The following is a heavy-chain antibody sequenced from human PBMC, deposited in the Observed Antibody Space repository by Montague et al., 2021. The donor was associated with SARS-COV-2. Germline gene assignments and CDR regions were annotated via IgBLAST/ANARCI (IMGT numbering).Heavy chain of an antibody. CDR2: IYYSGST. CDR3: ARVGRQQLVRLSGVDV. V-gene: IGHV4-39*07. J-gene: IGHJ6*02. D-gene: IGHD6-13*01. CDR1: GGSISSSSYY. Sequence: SETLSLTCTVSGGSISSSSYYWGWIRQPPGKGLERIGSIYYSGSTYYNPSLKSRVTISVDTSKNQFSLKLSSVTAADTAVYYCARVGRQQLVRLSGVDVWGQGTTVTVSS.